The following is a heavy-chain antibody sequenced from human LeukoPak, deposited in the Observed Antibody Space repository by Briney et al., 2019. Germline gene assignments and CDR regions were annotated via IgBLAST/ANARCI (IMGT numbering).Heavy chain of an antibody. J-gene: IGHJ4*02. Sequence: DPGGSLRLSCAASGFTVSSNYMSWVRQAPGKGLEWVSVIYSGGSTYYADSVKGRFTISRDNSKNTLYLQMNSLRVDDTAVYYCARHLYYGSGSYYFDYWGQGTLVTVSS. D-gene: IGHD3-10*01. CDR2: IYSGGST. CDR1: GFTVSSNY. CDR3: ARHLYYGSGSYYFDY. V-gene: IGHV3-66*04.